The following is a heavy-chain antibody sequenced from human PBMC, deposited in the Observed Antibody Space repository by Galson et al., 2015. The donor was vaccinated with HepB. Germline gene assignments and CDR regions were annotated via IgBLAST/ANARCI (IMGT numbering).Heavy chain of an antibody. Sequence: SLRLSCAASGFIFSSYSMNWVRQAPGKGLEWVSSITSSSSFIYYADSVRGRFTISRDNAKNSLYLQVNSLRAEDTAVYYCAGGHDSGTSGMDVWGQGTTVTVSS. J-gene: IGHJ6*02. CDR2: ITSSSSFI. V-gene: IGHV3-21*06. CDR3: AGGHDSGTSGMDV. CDR1: GFIFSSYS. D-gene: IGHD3-10*01.